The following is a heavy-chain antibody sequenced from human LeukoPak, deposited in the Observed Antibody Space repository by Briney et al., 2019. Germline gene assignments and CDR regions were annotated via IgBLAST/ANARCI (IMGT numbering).Heavy chain of an antibody. Sequence: GSLTLSFEASGFTFSGNWMSWVRQAPGKGLEWVASINPDGSQKLYVDSVKGRFTISRDNTKGSLYLQMNSLGAEDTAMYYCAKLLGTATTYDSWGQGTRVTVSS. CDR1: GFTFSGNW. CDR2: INPDGSQK. V-gene: IGHV3-7*01. D-gene: IGHD5-24*01. CDR3: AKLLGTATTYDS. J-gene: IGHJ4*02.